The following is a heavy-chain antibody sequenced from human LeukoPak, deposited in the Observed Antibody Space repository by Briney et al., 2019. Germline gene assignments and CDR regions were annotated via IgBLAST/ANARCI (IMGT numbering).Heavy chain of an antibody. V-gene: IGHV4-39*01. CDR3: ARHVTVTYDAFDL. Sequence: TSETLSLTCTVSGGSISSSSYYWGWIRQPPGKGLEWIGSIYYSGSTYYNPSLKSRVTISVDTFKNQFSLKLNSVTAADTAMYYCARHVTVTYDAFDLWGQGTMVTVSS. J-gene: IGHJ3*01. CDR2: IYYSGST. D-gene: IGHD4-11*01. CDR1: GGSISSSSYY.